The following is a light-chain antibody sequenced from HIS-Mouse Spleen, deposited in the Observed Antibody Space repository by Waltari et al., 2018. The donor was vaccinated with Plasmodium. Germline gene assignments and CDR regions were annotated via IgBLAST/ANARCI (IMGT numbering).Light chain of an antibody. CDR3: QAWDSSTVV. V-gene: IGLV3-1*01. J-gene: IGLJ2*01. CDR1: KLGDKY. CDR2: QES. Sequence: SYELTQPPAVSVSPGQTASITCSGDKLGDKYTCWYQTKPGQSPVLVIYQESKRPSGIPERFSGSNAGNTATLTISGTQAMDEADYYCQAWDSSTVVFGGGTKLTVL.